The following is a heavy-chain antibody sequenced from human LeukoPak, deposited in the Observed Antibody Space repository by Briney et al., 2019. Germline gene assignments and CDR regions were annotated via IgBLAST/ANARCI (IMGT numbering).Heavy chain of an antibody. Sequence: SETLSLTCAVYGGSFSGYYWSWIRQPPGKGLEWIGEINHSGSTNYNPSLKSRVTISVDTSKNQFSLKLSSVTAADTAVYYCARDGIVDWSFDYWGPGTLVTVSS. CDR2: INHSGST. D-gene: IGHD3/OR15-3a*01. J-gene: IGHJ4*02. V-gene: IGHV4-34*01. CDR1: GGSFSGYY. CDR3: ARDGIVDWSFDY.